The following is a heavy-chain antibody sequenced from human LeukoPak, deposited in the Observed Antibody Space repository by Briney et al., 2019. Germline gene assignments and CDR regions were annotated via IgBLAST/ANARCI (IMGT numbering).Heavy chain of an antibody. V-gene: IGHV3-11*01. CDR3: ARGWGLGYCSAGTCYSDY. CDR2: ISSSGSTI. J-gene: IGHJ4*02. CDR1: GFTFSDSY. Sequence: GGSLRLSCAASGFTFSDSYMSWIRQAPGKGLEWVSYISSSGSTIFYADSVKGRFTISRDNAKNSLYLQMNSLRAEDTAVYCCARGWGLGYCSAGTCYSDYWGQGTLVTVSS. D-gene: IGHD2-15*01.